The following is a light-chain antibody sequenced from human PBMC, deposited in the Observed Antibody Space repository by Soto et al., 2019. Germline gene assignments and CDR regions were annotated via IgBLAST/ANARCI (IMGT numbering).Light chain of an antibody. CDR1: QSVSSN. CDR2: GAS. Sequence: EIVITHSPATLSVSPGERATLSCRASQSVSSNLAWYQHKPGQAPRLLIYGASTRATGIPARFSASGSGTEFSLTISSLQSEDFAVYYCQQYNNWPPKQYTFGQGTKLEIK. CDR3: QQYNNWPPKQYT. J-gene: IGKJ2*01. V-gene: IGKV3-15*01.